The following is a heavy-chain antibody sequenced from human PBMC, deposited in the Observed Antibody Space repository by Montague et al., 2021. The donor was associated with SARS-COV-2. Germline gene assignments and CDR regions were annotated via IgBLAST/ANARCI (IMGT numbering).Heavy chain of an antibody. D-gene: IGHD4-11*01. CDR1: GDSISNYS. CDR3: ARHLRVTTVTSHMYHYAMDV. V-gene: IGHV4-59*08. CDR2: NYYSGST. J-gene: IGHJ6*02. Sequence: SETLSLTCSVSGDSISNYSWSWIRQSPGKGLEWIGYNYYSGSTNYNPSLTSRVPISVDTSKNQVSLKLTSVTAADTAVYYCARHLRVTTVTSHMYHYAMDVWGQGTTVTVSS.